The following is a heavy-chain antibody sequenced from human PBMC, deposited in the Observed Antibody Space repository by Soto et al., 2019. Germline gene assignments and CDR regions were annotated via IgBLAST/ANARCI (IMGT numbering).Heavy chain of an antibody. CDR1: GYTFTRNG. J-gene: IGHJ6*02. Sequence: LGKVCFKTSGYTFTRNGISWVRQAPGQGLEWMGWISPNSGNIKYAQKLQGRVIMTTDTSTSTAYMELRSLRSDDTAVYYCVKDRDSNTWPSRDVWGPGTTVTVSS. V-gene: IGHV1-18*01. D-gene: IGHD3-22*01. CDR2: ISPNSGNI. CDR3: VKDRDSNTWPSRDV.